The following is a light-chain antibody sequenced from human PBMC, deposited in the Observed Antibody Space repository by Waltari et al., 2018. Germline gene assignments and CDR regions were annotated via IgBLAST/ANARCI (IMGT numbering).Light chain of an antibody. Sequence: SVLTQPPSVSGAPGQRVTIPCTVCSPKNRAGHDVHWSQHPPGTAPKPLIYGNNNRPSGVPDRFSGSKSGTSASLGITGLQAEDEADYYCQSYDSSLGGSRVFGTGTKVTVL. CDR1: SPKNRAGHD. CDR2: GNN. V-gene: IGLV1-40*01. J-gene: IGLJ1*01. CDR3: QSYDSSLGGSRV.